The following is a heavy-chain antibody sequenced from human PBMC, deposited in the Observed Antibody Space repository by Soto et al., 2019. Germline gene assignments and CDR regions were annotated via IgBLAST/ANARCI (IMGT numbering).Heavy chain of an antibody. CDR1: GYTFTSYG. CDR3: ARGPRIPVAGTSDYYYYGMDV. V-gene: IGHV1-18*04. J-gene: IGHJ6*02. CDR2: ITAYNGNT. Sequence: GASVKVSCKHSGYTFTSYGISWVRQAPGQGLEWMGWITAYNGNTNYAQKLQGRVTMTTDTSTSTAYMELRSLRSDDTAVYYCARGPRIPVAGTSDYYYYGMDVWGQGTTVTVSS. D-gene: IGHD6-19*01.